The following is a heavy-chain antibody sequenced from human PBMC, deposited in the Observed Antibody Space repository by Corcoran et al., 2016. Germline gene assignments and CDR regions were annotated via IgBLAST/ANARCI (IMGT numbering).Heavy chain of an antibody. D-gene: IGHD2-15*01. CDR3: ASPNCSGGSGFGYYYGMDV. CDR1: GGTFSSYA. Sequence: QVQLVQSGAEVKKPGSSVKVSCKASGGTFSSYAFSWVRQPPGQGLEWVGGIIPIFGTANYEQKFQGRVAITADESTSTAYMELGSLRSEVTAGYYCASPNCSGGSGFGYYYGMDVWGQGTTVTVSS. V-gene: IGHV1-69*01. J-gene: IGHJ6*02. CDR2: IIPIFGTA.